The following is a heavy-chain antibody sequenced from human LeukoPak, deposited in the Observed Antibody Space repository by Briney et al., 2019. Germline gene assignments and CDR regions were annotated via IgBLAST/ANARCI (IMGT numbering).Heavy chain of an antibody. CDR3: ATELGPGFTPY. CDR2: IYTSGST. V-gene: IGHV4-61*02. Sequence: PSQTLSLTCTVSGGSISSGSYYWSWIRQPAGKGLEWIGRIYTSGSTNYNPSLKSRVTISVDTSKNQFSLKLSSVTAADTAVYYCATELGPGFTPYWGQGTLVTVSS. CDR1: GGSISSGSYY. D-gene: IGHD3-16*01. J-gene: IGHJ1*01.